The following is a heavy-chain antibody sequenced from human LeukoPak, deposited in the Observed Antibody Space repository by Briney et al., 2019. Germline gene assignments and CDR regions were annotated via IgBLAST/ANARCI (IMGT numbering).Heavy chain of an antibody. Sequence: SETLSLTCAVYGGSFSGYYWSWIRQPPGKGLEWIGEINHSGSTNYNPSLKSRVTISVDTSKNQFSLKLSSVTAADTAVYYCARGITKAGEQSPDTIFGVVPNYDYWGQGTLVTVSS. D-gene: IGHD3-3*01. CDR2: INHSGST. V-gene: IGHV4-34*01. CDR1: GGSFSGYY. J-gene: IGHJ4*02. CDR3: ARGITKAGEQSPDTIFGVVPNYDY.